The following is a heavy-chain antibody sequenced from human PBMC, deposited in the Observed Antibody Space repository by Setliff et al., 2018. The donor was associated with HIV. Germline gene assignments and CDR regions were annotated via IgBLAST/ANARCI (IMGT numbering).Heavy chain of an antibody. Sequence: SETLSLTCAVSGGSISSSNWWSWVRQPPGKGLEWIGEIYHSGSTNYNPSLKTRVTISVDTSKNQFSLKLSSVTAADTAVYYCARHDTEYSSYPIDYWGQGNLVTAPQ. CDR2: IYHSGST. V-gene: IGHV4-4*02. CDR3: ARHDTEYSSYPIDY. D-gene: IGHD6-6*01. J-gene: IGHJ4*02. CDR1: GGSISSSNW.